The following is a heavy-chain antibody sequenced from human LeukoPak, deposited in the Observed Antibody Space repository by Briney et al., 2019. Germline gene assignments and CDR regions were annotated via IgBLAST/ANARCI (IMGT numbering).Heavy chain of an antibody. CDR1: GFNLTDYW. CDR3: AREIRGFDY. D-gene: IGHD3-10*01. Sequence: GGSLRLSCAASGFNLTDYWMSWVRQAPGKGLEWVANVKQDGSGEYYVDSVKGRFTISRDNAKNSLYLQMNSLRAEDTAVYYCAREIRGFDYWGQGTLVTVSS. V-gene: IGHV3-7*01. J-gene: IGHJ4*02. CDR2: VKQDGSGE.